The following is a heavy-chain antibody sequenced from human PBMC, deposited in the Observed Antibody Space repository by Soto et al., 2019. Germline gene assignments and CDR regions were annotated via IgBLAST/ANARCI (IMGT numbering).Heavy chain of an antibody. J-gene: IGHJ4*02. D-gene: IGHD6-19*01. CDR1: GFTFSSYG. CDR2: ISYDGSYK. Sequence: QVQLVESGGGVVQPGRSLRLSCAASGFTFSSYGMHWVRQAPGKGLEWVALISYDGSYKYYADSVKGRFTISRDNSKNTLYLQMNSLRAEVTAVYYCAKDPGFIVVAGSCDYWGQGSLVTVSS. V-gene: IGHV3-30*18. CDR3: AKDPGFIVVAGSCDY.